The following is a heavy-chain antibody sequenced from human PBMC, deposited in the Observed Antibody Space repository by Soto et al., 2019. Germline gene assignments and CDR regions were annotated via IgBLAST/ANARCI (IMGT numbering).Heavy chain of an antibody. V-gene: IGHV4-39*01. CDR2: IYYSGST. CDR3: ARQGDTRSSGWYLTAWFVP. CDR1: GGSISSSSYY. D-gene: IGHD6-19*01. Sequence: QLQLQESGPGLVKPSETLSLTCTVSGGSISSSSYYWGWIRQPPGKGLEWIGSIYYSGSTYYNPSLKSRVTISVDTSKNQFSLKLSSVTAADTAVYYCARQGDTRSSGWYLTAWFVPWGQGTLVTVSS. J-gene: IGHJ5*02.